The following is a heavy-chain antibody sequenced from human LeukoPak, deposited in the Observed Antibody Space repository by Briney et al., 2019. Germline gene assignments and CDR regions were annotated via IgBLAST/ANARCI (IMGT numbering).Heavy chain of an antibody. CDR1: GFTFRSHW. CDR3: VRDGDDFNFDY. V-gene: IGHV3-74*01. J-gene: IGHJ4*02. Sequence: GGSLRLSCAASGFTFRSHWMHWVRQAPGKGLVWVSRVKGDGSFTNYADSVYGRFTISRDNAENTLYLHMHSLRVEDTAVYYCVRDGDDFNFDYWGQGSLVTVSS. D-gene: IGHD5-24*01. CDR2: VKGDGSFT.